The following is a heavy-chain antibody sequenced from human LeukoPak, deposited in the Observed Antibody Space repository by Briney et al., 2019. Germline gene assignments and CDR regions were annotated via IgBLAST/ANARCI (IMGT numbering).Heavy chain of an antibody. V-gene: IGHV3-53*01. CDR2: IYSGGST. Sequence: PGGSLRLSCAASGFTVSSNYMCWVRQAPGKGLEWVSVIYSGGSTYYADSVKGRFTISRDNSTNTLYLQMNSLRAEDTAVYYCASTPAGGYSYGYGYWGQGTLVTVSS. CDR1: GFTVSSNY. J-gene: IGHJ4*02. CDR3: ASTPAGGYSYGYGY. D-gene: IGHD5-18*01.